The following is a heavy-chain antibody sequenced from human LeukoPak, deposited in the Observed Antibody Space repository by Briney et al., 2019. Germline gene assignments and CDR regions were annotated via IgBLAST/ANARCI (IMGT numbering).Heavy chain of an antibody. V-gene: IGHV3-30*02. CDR1: GFTFSSYS. D-gene: IGHD3-10*01. CDR3: AKDLMVRGVIITGEVYFDY. CDR2: IRYDGSNK. J-gene: IGHJ4*02. Sequence: PGGSLRLSCAASGFTFSSYSMNWVRQAPGKGLEWVAFIRYDGSNKYYADSVKGRFTISRDNSKNALYLQVNSLRAEDTAVYYCAKDLMVRGVIITGEVYFDYWGQGTLVTVSS.